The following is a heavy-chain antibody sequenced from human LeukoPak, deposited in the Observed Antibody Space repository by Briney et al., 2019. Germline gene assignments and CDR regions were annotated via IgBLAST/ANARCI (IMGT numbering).Heavy chain of an antibody. V-gene: IGHV3-23*01. Sequence: PGGSLRLSCATSGFTLNNYDMSWVRQAPGKGLEWVSTISGSDGSANYADSVRDRFTISRDNSKNTLDLEMSSLRADDTAVYYCAKGLVGAGAWLKSSPFDHWGHGTRVIV. D-gene: IGHD1-26*01. J-gene: IGHJ4*01. CDR2: ISGSDGSA. CDR3: AKGLVGAGAWLKSSPFDH. CDR1: GFTLNNYD.